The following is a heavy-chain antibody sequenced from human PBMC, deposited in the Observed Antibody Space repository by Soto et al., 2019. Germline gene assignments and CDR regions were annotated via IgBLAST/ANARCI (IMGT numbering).Heavy chain of an antibody. CDR2: IYYSGST. CDR3: ARFGVYGDYVDY. CDR1: GGSISSYY. Sequence: SETLSLTCTVSGGSISSYYWSWIRQPPGKGLEWIGYIYYSGSTNYNPSLKSRVTISVDTSKNQFSLKLSSVTAADTAVYYCARFGVYGDYVDYWGQGTLVTVSS. D-gene: IGHD3-16*01. V-gene: IGHV4-59*08. J-gene: IGHJ4*02.